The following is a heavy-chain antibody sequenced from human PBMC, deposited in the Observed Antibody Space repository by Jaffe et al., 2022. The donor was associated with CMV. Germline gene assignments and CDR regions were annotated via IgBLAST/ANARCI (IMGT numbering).Heavy chain of an antibody. D-gene: IGHD1-26*01. Sequence: QVQLQESGPGLVKPSETLSLTCTVSGDSISTNNYYWGWIRQPPGKGLEWIGSIYYSGSTYYHPSLKSRVTISIDMSKNQFSLKLNSVTAADTAVYYCARCPGLEGVSGSYFGGEPFDYWGQGTLLTVSS. CDR3: ARCPGLEGVSGSYFGGEPFDY. J-gene: IGHJ4*02. CDR2: IYYSGST. CDR1: GDSISTNNYY. V-gene: IGHV4-39*01.